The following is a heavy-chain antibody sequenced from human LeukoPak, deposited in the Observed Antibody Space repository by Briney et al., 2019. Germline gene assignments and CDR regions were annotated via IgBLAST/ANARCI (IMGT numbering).Heavy chain of an antibody. J-gene: IGHJ5*02. D-gene: IGHD3-22*01. CDR3: ARDLGQYYDTSDNWFDP. V-gene: IGHV3-30*02. Sequence: GGSLRLSCAASGFTFSSYGMHWVRQAPGKGLEWVAFIRSDGSNKYYADSVKGRFTISRDNAKNTLNLQMNSLRAEDTAVYYCARDLGQYYDTSDNWFDPWGQGTLVTVSS. CDR1: GFTFSSYG. CDR2: IRSDGSNK.